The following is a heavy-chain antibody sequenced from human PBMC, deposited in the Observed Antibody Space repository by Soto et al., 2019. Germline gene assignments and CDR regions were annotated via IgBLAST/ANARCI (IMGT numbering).Heavy chain of an antibody. J-gene: IGHJ6*03. D-gene: IGHD6-13*01. CDR2: ISAHNGNT. CDR3: ARGGWGGYDSSSWYLDV. V-gene: IGHV1-18*01. CDR1: GYTFTSYG. Sequence: ASVKVSCKASGYTFTSYGISWVRQAPGQGLEWMGWISAHNGNTNYAQKLQGRVTMTTDTSTSTAYMELRSLRSDDTAVYYCARGGWGGYDSSSWYLDVWGKGTTVTVS.